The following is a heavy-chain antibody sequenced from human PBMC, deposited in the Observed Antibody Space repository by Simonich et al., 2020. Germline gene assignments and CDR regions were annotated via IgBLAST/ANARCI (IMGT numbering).Heavy chain of an antibody. CDR3: ARQLNDFDI. V-gene: IGHV5-51*01. CDR1: GYSFTSYW. J-gene: IGHJ3*02. Sequence: EVQLVQSGAEVKKPGESMKISCKGSGYSFTSYWVGWVRQMPGKVLECIGHIYPGDSDTRYSPSFQGQVTISADKSISTAYLQWSSLKASDTAMYYCARQLNDFDIWGQGTMVTVSS. D-gene: IGHD1-1*01. CDR2: IYPGDSDT.